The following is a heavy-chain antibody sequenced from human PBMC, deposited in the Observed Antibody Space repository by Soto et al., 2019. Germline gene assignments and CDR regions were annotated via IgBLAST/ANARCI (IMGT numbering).Heavy chain of an antibody. CDR2: FSHGGNT. CDR3: AVNGGNYNFYN. CDR1: GGSVSSGDYY. J-gene: IGHJ4*02. D-gene: IGHD1-26*01. V-gene: IGHV4-30-4*01. Sequence: QVQLRESGPGLLKPSQTLSLTCSVSGGSVSSGDYYWTWIRQSPGKGLEWIAYFSHGGNTYYSPPLKSRVTVSSNMPKKQFSLRLISVTAADTATYYCAVNGGNYNFYNWGQGTRVTVSS.